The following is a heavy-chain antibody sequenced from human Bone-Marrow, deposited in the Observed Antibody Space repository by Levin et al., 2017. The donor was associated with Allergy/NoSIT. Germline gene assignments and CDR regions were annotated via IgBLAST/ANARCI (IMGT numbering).Heavy chain of an antibody. CDR3: ACSFSDDSDYYSAFDI. V-gene: IGHV3-23*01. CDR1: KFRFSRYA. J-gene: IGHJ3*02. CDR2: ITGTGGDT. D-gene: IGHD3-22*01. Sequence: QPGGSLRLSCAASKFRFSRYAMNWVRQSPGKGLEWVSGITGTGGDTYYADSVKGRFTISRDNSKKILYLQMNGLRAEDAARYYCACSFSDDSDYYSAFDIWGQGTVVTVSS.